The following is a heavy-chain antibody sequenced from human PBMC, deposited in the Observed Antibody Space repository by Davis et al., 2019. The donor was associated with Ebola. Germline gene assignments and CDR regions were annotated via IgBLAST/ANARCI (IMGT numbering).Heavy chain of an antibody. Sequence: GGSLRLSCAASGFTFGDYAMHWVRQAPGKGLEWVSLISWDGRSTAYADSVRDRFSISRDNSRNFLYLQMNGLRAEDTALYYCTAYDSTFRNYWGQGTMVTGSS. J-gene: IGHJ3*01. V-gene: IGHV3-43D*03. CDR2: ISWDGRST. CDR1: GFTFGDYA. CDR3: TAYDSTFRNY. D-gene: IGHD3-22*01.